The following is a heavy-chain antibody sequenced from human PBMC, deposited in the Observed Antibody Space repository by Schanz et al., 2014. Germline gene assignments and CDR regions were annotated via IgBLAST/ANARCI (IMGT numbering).Heavy chain of an antibody. CDR3: ARPSDSSWYMDV. V-gene: IGHV3-21*01. J-gene: IGHJ6*03. Sequence: VQLVESGGGVVQPGRSLTLSCAVSTSLFSRSVIHWVRQAPGKGLEWVSSISSSSSYISYADSVKGRFTISRDNAKNSLYLQMNSLRAEDTAVYYCARPSDSSWYMDVWGKGTTVTVSS. D-gene: IGHD2-21*02. CDR2: ISSSSSYI. CDR1: TSLFSRSV.